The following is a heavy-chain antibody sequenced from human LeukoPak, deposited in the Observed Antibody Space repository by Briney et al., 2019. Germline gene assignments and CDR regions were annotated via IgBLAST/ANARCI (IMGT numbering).Heavy chain of an antibody. J-gene: IGHJ4*02. Sequence: PGGSLRLSCAASGFTVSSYGMHWVRQAPGKGLEWVAVISYDGSNKYYADSVKGRFTISRDNSKNTLYLQMNSLRAEDTAVYYCAKDCGSYYGGFDYWGQGTLVTVSS. D-gene: IGHD1-26*01. CDR2: ISYDGSNK. V-gene: IGHV3-30*18. CDR1: GFTVSSYG. CDR3: AKDCGSYYGGFDY.